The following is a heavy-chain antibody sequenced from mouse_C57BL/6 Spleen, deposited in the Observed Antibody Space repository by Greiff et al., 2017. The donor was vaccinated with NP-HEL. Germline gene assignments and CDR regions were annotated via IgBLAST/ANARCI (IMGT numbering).Heavy chain of an antibody. J-gene: IGHJ2*01. Sequence: QVQLQQSGAELVKPGASVKISCKASGYAFSSYWMNWVKQRPGKGLEWIGQIYPGDGDTNYNGTFKGKATLTADKSSSTAYMQLSSLTSEDSAVYVCARGGAYYSNYFDYWGQGTTLTVSS. CDR2: IYPGDGDT. CDR3: ARGGAYYSNYFDY. D-gene: IGHD2-5*01. V-gene: IGHV1-80*01. CDR1: GYAFSSYW.